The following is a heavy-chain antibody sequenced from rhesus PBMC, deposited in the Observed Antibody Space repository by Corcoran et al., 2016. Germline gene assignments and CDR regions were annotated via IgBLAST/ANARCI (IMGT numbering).Heavy chain of an antibody. CDR3: ARDLTVATISSDY. D-gene: IGHD4-29*01. CDR1: GGSIRDDYY. Sequence: QLPLQESGPGLVKPSETLSLTCAVSGGSIRDDYYWSWIRQPPGKGLEWIGDIYGIGGGTTYNPSLKNRVTISIDTAKNQFSLKLSSVTAADTAVYYCARDLTVATISSDYWGQGVLVTVSS. V-gene: IGHV4-106*01. CDR2: IYGIGGGT. J-gene: IGHJ4*01.